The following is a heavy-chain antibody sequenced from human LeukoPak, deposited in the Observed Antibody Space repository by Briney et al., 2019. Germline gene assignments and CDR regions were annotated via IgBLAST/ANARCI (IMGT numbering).Heavy chain of an antibody. Sequence: ASVKVSCKVSGYTLTELSMHWVRQAPGKGLEWMGGFDPEDGETIYAQKFQGRVTMTTDTSTSTAYMELRSLRSDDTAVYYCARDLGVASSNWYDYWGQGTLVTVSS. CDR1: GYTLTELS. CDR3: ARDLGVASSNWYDY. CDR2: FDPEDGET. D-gene: IGHD6-13*01. V-gene: IGHV1-24*01. J-gene: IGHJ4*02.